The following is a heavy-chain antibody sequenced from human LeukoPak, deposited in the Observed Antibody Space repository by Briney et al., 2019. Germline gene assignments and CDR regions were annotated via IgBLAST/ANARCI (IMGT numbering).Heavy chain of an antibody. V-gene: IGHV3-7*01. CDR3: ARDHPVAGLLFDC. D-gene: IGHD6-19*01. J-gene: IGHJ4*02. CDR1: GFTFDNFW. CDR2: MNQGGSER. Sequence: GGSLRLSCAASGFTFDNFWMNWVRQAPGKGLEWVASMNQGGSERYYLDSVEGRFTISRDNAKNSVYLQMNSLRADDTAVYYCARDHPVAGLLFDCWGQGTLVTVSS.